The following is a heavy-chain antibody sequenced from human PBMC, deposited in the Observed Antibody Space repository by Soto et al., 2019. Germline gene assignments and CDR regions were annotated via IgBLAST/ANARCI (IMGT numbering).Heavy chain of an antibody. V-gene: IGHV4-30-4*01. Sequence: SETLSLTCTVSGGPFSDDAHLWSWLRQSPGMGLEWMGHISSSERASYNPSLQSRLSISRDTSKKQFSLSLTSVTAADMAVYYCARFYSSPWFDPWGQGTLVTVSS. CDR2: ISSSERA. J-gene: IGHJ5*02. CDR3: ARFYSSPWFDP. CDR1: GGPFSDDAHL. D-gene: IGHD6-13*01.